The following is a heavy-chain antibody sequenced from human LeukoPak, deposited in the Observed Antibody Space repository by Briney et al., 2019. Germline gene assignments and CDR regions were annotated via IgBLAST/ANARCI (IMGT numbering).Heavy chain of an antibody. V-gene: IGHV3-13*01. CDR3: ERAVSSGWYGD. CDR1: GSTFSSYE. J-gene: IGHJ4*02. D-gene: IGHD6-19*01. Sequence: GGCLTLSCAASGSTFSSYEMRWVRQPEGKWLGWVSAIGPAGDTSYPGSVRGRFTISRENAKNSLYLQMNSLRAGDTAVYYCERAVSSGWYGDWGQGTLVTVS. CDR2: IGPAGDT.